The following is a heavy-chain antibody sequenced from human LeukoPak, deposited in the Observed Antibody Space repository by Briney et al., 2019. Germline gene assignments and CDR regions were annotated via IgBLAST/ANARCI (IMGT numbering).Heavy chain of an antibody. D-gene: IGHD3/OR15-3a*01. Sequence: SVKVSCKASGGTFSSYAISWVRRAPGQGLEWMGGIIPIFGTANYAQKFQGRVTITTDESTSTAYMELSSLRSEDTAVYYCARGTGYGHYYYYMDVWGKGTTVTVSS. J-gene: IGHJ6*03. CDR2: IIPIFGTA. CDR3: ARGTGYGHYYYYMDV. CDR1: GGTFSSYA. V-gene: IGHV1-69*05.